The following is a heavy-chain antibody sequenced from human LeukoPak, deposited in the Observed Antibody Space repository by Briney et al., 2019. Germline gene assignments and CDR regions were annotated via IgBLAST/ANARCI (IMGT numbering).Heavy chain of an antibody. J-gene: IGHJ3*02. D-gene: IGHD4-17*01. V-gene: IGHV3-23*01. CDR2: IRGSGGRT. CDR1: GFTFSSYA. Sequence: PGGSLRLSGVASGFTFSSYATIWVRQAPGKGLEWVSGIRGSGGRTYYADSVKGRVTMSRDNSKNTLYLQMNSLRAEDTAVYYCAKDYGDYQGAFDSWGQGTLVTVSS. CDR3: AKDYGDYQGAFDS.